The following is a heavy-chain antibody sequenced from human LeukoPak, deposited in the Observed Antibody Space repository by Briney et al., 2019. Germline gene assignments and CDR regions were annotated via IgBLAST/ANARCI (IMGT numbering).Heavy chain of an antibody. J-gene: IGHJ4*02. D-gene: IGHD4-11*01. Sequence: SVKVSCKASGYTFTSYGISWVRQAPGQGLEWMGGIIPIFGTANYAQKFQGRVTITADESTSTAYMELSSLRSEDTAVYYCAREETGFTVTLPEFGYWGQGTLVTVSS. CDR1: GYTFTSYG. CDR3: AREETGFTVTLPEFGY. V-gene: IGHV1-69*13. CDR2: IIPIFGTA.